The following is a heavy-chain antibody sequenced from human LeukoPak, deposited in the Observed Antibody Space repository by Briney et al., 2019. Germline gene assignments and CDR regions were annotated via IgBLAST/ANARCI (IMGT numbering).Heavy chain of an antibody. J-gene: IGHJ4*02. CDR1: GFTFSSFW. D-gene: IGHD3-3*01. CDR2: IKKDGSKK. V-gene: IGHV3-7*03. Sequence: PGGSLRLSCAASGFTFSSFWMSWGRQAPGKGLEWVANIKKDGSKKYYVDSVEGRFTISRDNAKNSLYLQMESLGVDEKAVYYCTRVFGGYDVSDYWGQGTLVTVSS. CDR3: TRVFGGYDVSDY.